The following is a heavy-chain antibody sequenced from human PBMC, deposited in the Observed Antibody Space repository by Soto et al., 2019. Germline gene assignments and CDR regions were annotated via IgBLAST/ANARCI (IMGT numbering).Heavy chain of an antibody. CDR2: IYWDDDK. CDR1: GFSLSTSGVG. D-gene: IGHD3-9*01. Sequence: SGPTLVNPTQTLTLTCTFSGFSLSTSGVGVGWIRQPPGKALEWLALIYWDDDKRYSPSLKSRLTITKDTSKNQVVLTMTNMGLGVTATFFCARATRNCNWLFSTFDSWGQGTLVTVSS. J-gene: IGHJ4*02. V-gene: IGHV2-5*02. CDR3: ARATRNCNWLFSTFDS.